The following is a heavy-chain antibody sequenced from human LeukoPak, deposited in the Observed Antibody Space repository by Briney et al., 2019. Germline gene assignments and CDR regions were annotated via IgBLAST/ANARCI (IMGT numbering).Heavy chain of an antibody. J-gene: IGHJ6*03. D-gene: IGHD3-10*01. CDR1: GFTVSSNY. Sequence: GGSLRLSCAASGFTVSSNYLTWVRQAPGKGLEWASVIYSGGSTCYADSVKGRFTISRDNSKNALYLQMKSLRAEDTAVYYCAREFPGGYMDVWGKGTTVTVSS. CDR3: AREFPGGYMDV. CDR2: IYSGGST. V-gene: IGHV3-66*02.